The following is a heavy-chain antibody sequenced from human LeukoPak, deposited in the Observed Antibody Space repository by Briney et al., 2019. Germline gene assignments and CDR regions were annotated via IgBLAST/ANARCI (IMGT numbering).Heavy chain of an antibody. CDR1: SSYA. CDR2: TSGSGGST. CDR3: AKGYCSSTNCYINWFDP. J-gene: IGHJ5*02. V-gene: IGHV3-23*01. Sequence: PGGSLRLSCAAFSSYAMSWVRQAPGKGLEWVSTTSGSGGSTYYADSVKGRFTISRNNSKNTLYLQMDSLRAEDTAVYYCAKGYCSSTNCYINWFDPWGREPWSPSPQ. D-gene: IGHD2-2*01.